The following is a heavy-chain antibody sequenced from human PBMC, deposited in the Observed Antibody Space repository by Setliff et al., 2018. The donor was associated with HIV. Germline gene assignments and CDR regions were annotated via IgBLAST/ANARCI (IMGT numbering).Heavy chain of an antibody. V-gene: IGHV4-31*03. J-gene: IGHJ4*02. CDR2: IFYIANT. CDR1: GGSINSGGYF. CDR3: ARTPDF. Sequence: PSETLSLTCTVPGGSINSGGYFYSWIRQRPGKGLEWIGYIFYIANTYYNPSLKSRVSISLDTSKNQFSLSLSSVTAADTAVYYCARTPDFWGQGMLVTVSS.